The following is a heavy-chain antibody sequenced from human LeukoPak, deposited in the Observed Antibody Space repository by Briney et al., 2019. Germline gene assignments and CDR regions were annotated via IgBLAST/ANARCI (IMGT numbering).Heavy chain of an antibody. D-gene: IGHD4-17*01. Sequence: PGGSLRLSCAASGFTFSSYWMSWVRQAPGKGLEWVANIKQDGSEKYYVDSVKGRFTISRDNAKNSLYLQMNSLRAEDTAVYYCARDSYGNYPDYWGQGTRVTVST. V-gene: IGHV3-7*01. CDR3: ARDSYGNYPDY. J-gene: IGHJ4*02. CDR2: IKQDGSEK. CDR1: GFTFSSYW.